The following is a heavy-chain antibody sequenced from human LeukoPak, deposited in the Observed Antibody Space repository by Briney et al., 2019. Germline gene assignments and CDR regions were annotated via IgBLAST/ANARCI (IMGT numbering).Heavy chain of an antibody. CDR1: GGSISSYY. D-gene: IGHD2-2*01. Sequence: SETLSLTCTVSGGSISSYYWNWIRQPPGKGLEWIGYIYYSGSTNYNPSLKSRVTMSVDTSKNQFSLRLNSVTAADTAVYYCARPIDCSATTCSSPFAYWGQGSLVTVSA. CDR3: ARPIDCSATTCSSPFAY. V-gene: IGHV4-59*01. CDR2: IYYSGST. J-gene: IGHJ4*02.